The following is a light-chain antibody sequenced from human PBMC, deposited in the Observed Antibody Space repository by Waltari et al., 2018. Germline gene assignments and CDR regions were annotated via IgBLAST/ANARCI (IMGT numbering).Light chain of an antibody. Sequence: DIVMTQSPDSLAVSLGERATINCTSSPSVLYSSNNKNYLAWYQQKPGQPPKLLIYWASTRESGVPDRFSGSGSGTDFTLTISSLQAEDVAVYYCQQYYSTPGLTFGGGTKVEIK. CDR2: WAS. J-gene: IGKJ4*01. V-gene: IGKV4-1*01. CDR3: QQYYSTPGLT. CDR1: PSVLYSSNNKNY.